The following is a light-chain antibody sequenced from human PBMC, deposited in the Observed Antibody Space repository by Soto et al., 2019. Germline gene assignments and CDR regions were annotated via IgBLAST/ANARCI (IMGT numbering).Light chain of an antibody. Sequence: SALTQPASVSGSPGQSITISCTGTSSGVGGYNYVSWYQQHPGKAPKLMIYEVSNRPSGVSNRFSGSKSGNTASLTISGLQAEDEADYYYSSYTSSSTYVFGTGTKLTVL. V-gene: IGLV2-14*01. CDR1: SSGVGGYNY. J-gene: IGLJ1*01. CDR3: SSYTSSSTYV. CDR2: EVS.